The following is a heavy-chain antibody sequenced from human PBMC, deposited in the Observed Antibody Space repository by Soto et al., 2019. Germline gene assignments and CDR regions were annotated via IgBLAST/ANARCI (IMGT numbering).Heavy chain of an antibody. CDR2: MNPNSGNT. J-gene: IGHJ5*02. CDR1: GYTFTSYD. V-gene: IGHV1-8*01. D-gene: IGHD2-2*01. CDR3: AREGGGIVVVPAAMYFEATGFDP. Sequence: ASVKVSCKASGYTFTSYDINWVRQATGQGLEWMGWMNPNSGNTGYAQKFQGRVTMTRNTSISTAYMELSSLRSEDTAVYYCAREGGGIVVVPAAMYFEATGFDPWGQGTLVTVSS.